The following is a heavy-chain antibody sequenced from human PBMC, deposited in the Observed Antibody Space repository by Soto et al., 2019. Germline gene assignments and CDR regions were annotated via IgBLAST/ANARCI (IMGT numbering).Heavy chain of an antibody. V-gene: IGHV3-53*01. J-gene: IGHJ4*02. D-gene: IGHD2-21*01. Sequence: EERLVQSGGGLVQPWGSLRLSCAASGFSVGGNYMSWVRQAPGKGLELVSLIYSGGNPFYADSMKGRFTLSRDNSNTMVYLQMDSLRAEDTAVYYCARVPNSDCWGQGTLVIVSS. CDR1: GFSVGGNY. CDR2: IYSGGNP. CDR3: ARVPNSDC.